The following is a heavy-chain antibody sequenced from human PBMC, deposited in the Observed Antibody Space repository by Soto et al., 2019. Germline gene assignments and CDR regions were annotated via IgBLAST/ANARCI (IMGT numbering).Heavy chain of an antibody. Sequence: QVQLQESGPGLVKPSETLSLTCTVSGGSINSYYWSWXXQPPGKGLEWIGQIYYTGSTNYNPSLKSRVTXXVDRSKXQXXXXXXXXXXXXXXXXXCXMAKTTLYNWFDPWGQGTLVTVSS. CDR2: IYYTGST. V-gene: IGHV4-59*01. D-gene: IGHD1-7*01. CDR1: GGSINSYY. J-gene: IGHJ5*02. CDR3: XMAKTTLYNWFDP.